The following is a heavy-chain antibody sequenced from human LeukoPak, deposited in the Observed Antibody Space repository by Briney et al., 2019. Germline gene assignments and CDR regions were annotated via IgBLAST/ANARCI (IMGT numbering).Heavy chain of an antibody. CDR2: IWDDGSNK. J-gene: IGHJ4*02. CDR3: ASRSPASDY. CDR1: GFTFSRYG. V-gene: IGHV3-33*01. Sequence: GRSLRLSCAASGFTFSRYGMHWVRQAPGKGLEWVAVIWDDGSNKYYADSVEGRFTISRDNSKNTLYLEMNSLRVEDTAVYYCASRSPASDYWGQGTLVTVSS. D-gene: IGHD2-2*01.